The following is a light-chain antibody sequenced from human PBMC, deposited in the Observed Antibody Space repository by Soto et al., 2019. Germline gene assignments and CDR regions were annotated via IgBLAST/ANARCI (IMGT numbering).Light chain of an antibody. CDR1: QDISNY. V-gene: IGKV1-33*01. J-gene: IGKJ5*01. CDR2: DAS. CDR3: QQYYNLPIT. Sequence: DIQMTQSPSSLSASVGDRVTITCQASQDISNYLNWYQQKPGKAPKLLIYDASNLETGVPSRFSGSGSGTDFTFTISSLPPADIATYYCQQYYNLPITFGQGTRLEIK.